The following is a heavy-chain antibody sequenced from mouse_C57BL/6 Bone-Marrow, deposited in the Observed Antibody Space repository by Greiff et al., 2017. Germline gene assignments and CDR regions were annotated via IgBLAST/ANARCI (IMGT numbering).Heavy chain of an antibody. CDR1: GYTFTSYW. J-gene: IGHJ2*01. Sequence: QVQLQQPGAELVKPGASVKLSCKASGYTFTSYWMQWVKQRPGQGLEWIGEIDPSDSYTNYTQKFKGQATLTVDTSSSTAYMQISSLTSEDSAFYYCASIYDGYWSYWGQGTTLTVSS. V-gene: IGHV1-50*01. CDR3: ASIYDGYWSY. CDR2: IDPSDSYT. D-gene: IGHD2-3*01.